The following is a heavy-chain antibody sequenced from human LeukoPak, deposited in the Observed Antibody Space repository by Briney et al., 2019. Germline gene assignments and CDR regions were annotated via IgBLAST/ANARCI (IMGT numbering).Heavy chain of an antibody. Sequence: ASVKVSFKASGYTFTSYGISWVRQAPGQGLEWMGWISAYNGNTNYAQKLQGRVTMTTDTSTSTAYMELRSLRSDDTAVYYCARDGRFLEWLLGYFDYWGQGTLVTVSS. V-gene: IGHV1-18*01. J-gene: IGHJ4*02. CDR1: GYTFTSYG. CDR2: ISAYNGNT. CDR3: ARDGRFLEWLLGYFDY. D-gene: IGHD3-3*01.